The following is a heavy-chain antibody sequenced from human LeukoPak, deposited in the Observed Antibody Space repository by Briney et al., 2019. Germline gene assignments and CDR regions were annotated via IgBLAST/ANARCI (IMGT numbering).Heavy chain of an antibody. V-gene: IGHV3-30*14. J-gene: IGHJ4*02. CDR3: ARIGGVVPASDY. D-gene: IGHD2-2*01. CDR2: ISYDGSQK. CDR1: GFTFNNRA. Sequence: GGSLRLSCAASGFTFNNRAFHWVRQAPGRGLEWVAIISYDGSQKFYADSVKGRFTISRDNSKNTLYLQMNSLRAEDTAVYYCARIGGVVPASDYWGQGTLVTVSS.